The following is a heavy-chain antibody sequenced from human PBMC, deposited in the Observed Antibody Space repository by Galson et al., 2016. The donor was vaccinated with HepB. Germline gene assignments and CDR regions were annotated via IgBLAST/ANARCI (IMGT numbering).Heavy chain of an antibody. J-gene: IGHJ6*02. D-gene: IGHD6-19*01. Sequence: SETLSLTCAVSGGPMSSSTWWSWVRQPPGKGLEWIGEISHSGNTIYNPSLRSRVTISIDTSKNQFSLNLDSVTAADTAVYHCARVPSSDGRYFYYYGMDVWGQGTTVIVSS. V-gene: IGHV4-4*02. CDR1: GGPMSSSTW. CDR3: ARVPSSDGRYFYYYGMDV. CDR2: ISHSGNT.